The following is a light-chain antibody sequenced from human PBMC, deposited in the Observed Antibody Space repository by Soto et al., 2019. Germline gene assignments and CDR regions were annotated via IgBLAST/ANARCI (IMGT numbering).Light chain of an antibody. Sequence: QSALTQPASLSGSPGQSITISCTGTSSDIGAYDYVSWFQQHPGKAPKLMIYEVTSRPSGVSNRFSGSKSGNTASLTISGLRTEDEADYYCNSYTSTSTLVFGGGTKVTVL. V-gene: IGLV2-14*01. CDR3: NSYTSTSTLV. J-gene: IGLJ2*01. CDR2: EVT. CDR1: SSDIGAYDY.